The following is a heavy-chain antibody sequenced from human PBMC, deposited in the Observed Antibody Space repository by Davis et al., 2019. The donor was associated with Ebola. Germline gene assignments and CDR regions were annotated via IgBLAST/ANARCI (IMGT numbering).Heavy chain of an antibody. CDR3: ARDLMSWSCGDDCSNLDH. J-gene: IGHJ4*02. CDR1: GYTFTSYG. CDR2: ISAYNGNT. V-gene: IGHV1-18*01. Sequence: AASVKVSCKASGYTFTSYGISWVRQAPGQGLEWMGWISAYNGNTNYAQKLQGRVTMTTDTSTSTAYMELRSLRSDDTAVYYCARDLMSWSCGDDCSNLDHWGQGTLVSVSS. D-gene: IGHD2-21*01.